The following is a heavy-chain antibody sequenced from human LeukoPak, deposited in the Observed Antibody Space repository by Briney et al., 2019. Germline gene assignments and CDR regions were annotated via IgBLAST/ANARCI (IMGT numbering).Heavy chain of an antibody. CDR2: ISSSSDYI. D-gene: IGHD3-16*01. J-gene: IGHJ4*02. V-gene: IGHV3-21*01. CDR1: GFTFSSYS. Sequence: GGSLRLSCAASGFTFSSYSMNWVRQAPGKGLEWVSSISSSSDYIYYADSLKGRFTISRDNAKNSLYLQMNSLRAEDTAVYYCARFETAPSTRGEFWGQGTLVTVSS. CDR3: ARFETAPSTRGEF.